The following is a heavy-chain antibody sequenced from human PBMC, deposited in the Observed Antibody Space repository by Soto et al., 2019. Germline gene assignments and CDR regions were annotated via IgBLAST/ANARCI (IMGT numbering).Heavy chain of an antibody. J-gene: IGHJ5*02. V-gene: IGHV4-39*01. Sequence: ETLSLTCSVSGRSISEINSYWGWIRQTPGEGLEWIGTIHHTGSTYYNPSLKSRVIISLDTSKNQFSLKLSSVTAADTALYYCARPEGGYGSGYSWFDPWGQGTRVTVSS. D-gene: IGHD5-12*01. CDR1: GRSISEINSY. CDR3: ARPEGGYGSGYSWFDP. CDR2: IHHTGST.